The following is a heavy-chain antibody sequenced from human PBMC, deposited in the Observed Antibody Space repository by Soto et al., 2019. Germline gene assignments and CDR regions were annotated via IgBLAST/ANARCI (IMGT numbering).Heavy chain of an antibody. CDR3: AREMATISLGAFDI. J-gene: IGHJ3*02. D-gene: IGHD5-12*01. CDR1: GFGFSSYW. Sequence: GGSLRLSCAASGFGFSSYWMHWVRQAPGKGLVWVSRTNNGGSATTYADSVRGRFTSFRDNAKNTLFLQMTSLGVEDTAVYYCAREMATISLGAFDIWGEGTMVTVSS. V-gene: IGHV3-74*01. CDR2: TNNGGSAT.